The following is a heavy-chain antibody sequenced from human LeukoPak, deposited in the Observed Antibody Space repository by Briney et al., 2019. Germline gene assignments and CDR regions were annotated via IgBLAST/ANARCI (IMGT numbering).Heavy chain of an antibody. Sequence: PSETLSLTCTVSGGSISSYYWSWIRQPAGKGLEWIGRIYTSGSTNYNPSLKSRVTMSVDTSKNQFSLKLSSVTAADTAVYYCAREGSSSWYGPSNWFDPWGQGTLVTVSS. D-gene: IGHD6-13*01. CDR1: GGSISSYY. J-gene: IGHJ5*02. CDR3: AREGSSSWYGPSNWFDP. CDR2: IYTSGST. V-gene: IGHV4-4*07.